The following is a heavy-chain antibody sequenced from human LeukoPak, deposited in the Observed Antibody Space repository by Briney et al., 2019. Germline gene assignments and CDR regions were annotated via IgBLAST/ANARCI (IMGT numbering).Heavy chain of an antibody. V-gene: IGHV1-18*01. J-gene: IGHJ3*02. CDR2: ISPNSGNT. D-gene: IGHD1-26*01. Sequence: GASVRVSCKASGYTFTGSGISWVRQAPGQGLEWMGWISPNSGNTNYTQKFKGRVSMTTDSFTSTAYMDLRSLRAGDTAVYYCARDGSTRATPSAFDIWGQGTLVTVSS. CDR1: GYTFTGSG. CDR3: ARDGSTRATPSAFDI.